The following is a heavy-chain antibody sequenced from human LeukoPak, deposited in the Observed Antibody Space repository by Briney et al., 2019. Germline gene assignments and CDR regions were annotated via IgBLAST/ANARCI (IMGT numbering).Heavy chain of an antibody. J-gene: IGHJ4*02. CDR3: ARGREWLSPFDY. CDR2: IIPIFGTA. CDR1: GGTFTIYA. Sequence: SVTVSFKASGGTFTIYAISWVRQAPGPGLEWMGGIIPIFGTANYAQKFQGRVTITTDESTSTAYMELSSLRSEDTAVYYCARGREWLSPFDYWGQGTLGTVSA. V-gene: IGHV1-69*05. D-gene: IGHD3-3*01.